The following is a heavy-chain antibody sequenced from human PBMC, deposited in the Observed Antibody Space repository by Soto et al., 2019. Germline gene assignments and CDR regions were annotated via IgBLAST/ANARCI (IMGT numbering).Heavy chain of an antibody. CDR2: IDPKSGDT. CDR3: ARRHLRDYIRWNFDP. Sequence: QVQLVQSGAEVKKPGASVKVSCKASGYTFTDNQIHWLRRVPGQRLEWMGRIDPKSGDTNFAPTYQGRVTMTRDTSTNTVYMEMTRLTSGDTAIYFCARRHLRDYIRWNFDPWGQGTLVTVSS. D-gene: IGHD3-16*01. CDR1: GYTFTDNQ. J-gene: IGHJ5*02. V-gene: IGHV1-2*02.